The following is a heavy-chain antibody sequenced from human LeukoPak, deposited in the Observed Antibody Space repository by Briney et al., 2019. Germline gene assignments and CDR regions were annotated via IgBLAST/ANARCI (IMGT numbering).Heavy chain of an antibody. CDR3: ARAFSYDFWSGYSHFDY. CDR2: INPSGGST. V-gene: IGHV1-46*01. CDR1: GYTFTSYY. J-gene: IGHJ4*02. D-gene: IGHD3-3*01. Sequence: ASVKVSCKASGYTFTSYYMHWVRQAPGQGLEWMGIINPSGGSTSYAQKFQGRVTMTRDTSTSTVYMELSSLRSEDTAVYYCARAFSYDFWSGYSHFDYWGQGTLVTVSS.